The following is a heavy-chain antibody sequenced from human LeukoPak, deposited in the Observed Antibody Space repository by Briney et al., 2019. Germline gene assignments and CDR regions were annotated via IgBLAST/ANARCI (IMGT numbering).Heavy chain of an antibody. J-gene: IGHJ2*01. CDR3: AKARGAARNWYFDL. CDR2: VTGSGGST. V-gene: IGHV3-23*01. D-gene: IGHD6-6*01. Sequence: GGSLRLSCAVSGFTFTSYAMNWVRQAPGKGLEWVSAVTGSGGSTYYADSVRGRFTISRDNSKNTLYLQMSSLRAEDTAVYYCAKARGAARNWYFDLWGRGTLVTVSS. CDR1: GFTFTSYA.